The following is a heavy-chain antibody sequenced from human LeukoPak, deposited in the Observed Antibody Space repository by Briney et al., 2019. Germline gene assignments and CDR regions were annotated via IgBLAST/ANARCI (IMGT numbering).Heavy chain of an antibody. CDR1: GFTVSSNY. D-gene: IGHD6-19*01. V-gene: IGHV4-59*02. CDR3: ARYSSGWYGY. CDR2: IYYSGST. Sequence: GSLRLSCAASGFTVSSNYMSWVRQPPGKGLEWIGYIYYSGSTNYNPSLKSRVTISVDTSKNQFSLKLSSVTAADTAVYYCARYSSGWYGYWGQGTLVTVSS. J-gene: IGHJ4*02.